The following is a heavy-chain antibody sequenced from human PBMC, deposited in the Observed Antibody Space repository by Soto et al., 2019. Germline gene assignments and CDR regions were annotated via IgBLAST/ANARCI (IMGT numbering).Heavy chain of an antibody. V-gene: IGHV3-21*01. J-gene: IGHJ4*02. CDR1: GFTFSSYS. CDR2: ISTSSSYI. Sequence: EVQLVESGGGLVKPGGSLRLSCAASGFTFSSYSMNWVRQAPGKGLEWVSSISTSSSYIYYADSVKGRFTISRDNAKNSVYLQMNSLRAEDTAVDYCARADQEGIVVVPDDIDYWGQGAMVTGSS. D-gene: IGHD2-2*01. CDR3: ARADQEGIVVVPDDIDY.